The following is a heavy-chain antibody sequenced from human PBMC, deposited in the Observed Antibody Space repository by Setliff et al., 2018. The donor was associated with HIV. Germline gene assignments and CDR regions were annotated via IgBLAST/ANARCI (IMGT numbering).Heavy chain of an antibody. Sequence: GGSLRLSCAASGFSFSNYPIYWVRQAPGKGLDFVSGIDNNGLKAYYADSVRGRFTISRDNSKNTLYLQMNRMKVDDTGIYYCVKGDPAWEVPTSLAFDYWGQGALVTVSS. CDR1: GFSFSNYP. J-gene: IGHJ4*02. V-gene: IGHV3-64D*09. CDR2: IDNNGLKA. CDR3: VKGDPAWEVPTSLAFDY. D-gene: IGHD1-26*01.